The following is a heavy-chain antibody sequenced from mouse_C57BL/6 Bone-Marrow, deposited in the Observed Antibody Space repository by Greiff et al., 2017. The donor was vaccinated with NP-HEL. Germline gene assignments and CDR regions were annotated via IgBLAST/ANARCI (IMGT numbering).Heavy chain of an antibody. Sequence: VQRVESGAELARPGASVKLSCKASGYTFTSYGISWVKQRPGQGLEWIGEIYPRSGNTYYNEKFKGKATLTADKSSSTAYMGLRSLTSEDSAVYFCARPYYYGSSYSAWFAYWGQGTLVTVSA. CDR3: ARPYYYGSSYSAWFAY. CDR2: IYPRSGNT. J-gene: IGHJ3*01. D-gene: IGHD1-1*01. V-gene: IGHV1-81*01. CDR1: GYTFTSYG.